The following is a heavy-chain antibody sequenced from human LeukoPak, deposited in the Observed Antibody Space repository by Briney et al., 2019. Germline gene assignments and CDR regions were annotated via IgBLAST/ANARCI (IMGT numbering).Heavy chain of an antibody. CDR1: GFTFSSYE. Sequence: GGSLRLSCAASGFTFSSYEMNWVRQAPGKGLEWVGFIRSKTYGGTPEYAASVKGRFNISRDDSKSIAYLQMNSLKIEDTAVYYCARDQTPYYWGQGTLVTVSP. CDR3: ARDQTPYY. CDR2: IRSKTYGGTP. V-gene: IGHV3-49*04. J-gene: IGHJ4*02.